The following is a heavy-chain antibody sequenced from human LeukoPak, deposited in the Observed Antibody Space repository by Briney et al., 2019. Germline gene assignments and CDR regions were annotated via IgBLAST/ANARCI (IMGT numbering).Heavy chain of an antibody. CDR3: ARDVGYCSSTSCHNWFDP. D-gene: IGHD2-2*01. Sequence: ASVKVSCKASGYTFTGYYMHWVRQAPGQGLEWMGWINPNSGGTNYAQKFQGRVTMTRDTSISTAYMELSRLRSDDTAVYYCARDVGYCSSTSCHNWFDPWGQGTLVTVSS. J-gene: IGHJ5*02. V-gene: IGHV1-2*02. CDR2: INPNSGGT. CDR1: GYTFTGYY.